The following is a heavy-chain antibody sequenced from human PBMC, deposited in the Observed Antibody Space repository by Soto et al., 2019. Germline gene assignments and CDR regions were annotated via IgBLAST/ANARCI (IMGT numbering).Heavy chain of an antibody. CDR1: GASISSYY. V-gene: IGHV4-59*01. J-gene: IGHJ4*02. CDR2: IYYTGST. Sequence: KPSETLSLTCTVSGASISSYYWSWIRQPPGKGLEWIVDIYYTGSTNYNPSLKSRVTMSVDMSKNQFSLKVSSVTATNTAVYYCAGLSRTSGNWALDYWGQGTLVTVSS. D-gene: IGHD7-27*01. CDR3: AGLSRTSGNWALDY.